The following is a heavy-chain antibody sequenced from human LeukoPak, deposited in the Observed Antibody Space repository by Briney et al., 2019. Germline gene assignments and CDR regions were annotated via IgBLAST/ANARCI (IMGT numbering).Heavy chain of an antibody. CDR3: ARVGRVAVAGFDY. CDR2: ISSSGSTI. D-gene: IGHD6-19*01. J-gene: IGHJ4*02. CDR1: GFTFSSYE. Sequence: PGGSLRLSCAASGFTFSSYEMNWVRQAPGKGLEWVSYISSSGSTIYYADSVKGRFTISRDNAKNSLYLQMNSLRAEDTAVYYCARVGRVAVAGFDYWGQGTLVTVSS. V-gene: IGHV3-48*03.